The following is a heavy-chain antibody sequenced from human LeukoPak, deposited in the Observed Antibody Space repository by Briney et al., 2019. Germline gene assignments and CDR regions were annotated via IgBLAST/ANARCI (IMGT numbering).Heavy chain of an antibody. CDR1: GFTFSSHG. V-gene: IGHV3-23*01. Sequence: GGSLRLSCAASGFTFSSHGMNWVRQAPGKGLEWVSGISPSGGITYYTDSVKGRFTISRDNAKNSLYLQMNSLRAEDTALYYCASGGSSGYYSFDIWGQGTMVTVSS. J-gene: IGHJ3*02. CDR2: ISPSGGIT. D-gene: IGHD3-9*01. CDR3: ASGGSSGYYSFDI.